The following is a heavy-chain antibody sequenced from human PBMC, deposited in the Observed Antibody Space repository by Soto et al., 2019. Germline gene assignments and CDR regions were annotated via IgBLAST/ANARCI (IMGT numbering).Heavy chain of an antibody. CDR1: GYSFTSYW. Sequence: PGASLKISCKGSGYSFTSYWIGWVRQMPGKGLEWMGIIYPGDSDTRYSPSFQGQVTISADKSISTAYLQWSSLKASDTAMYYCARRGRTGYYYYYGMDVWGQGTTVTVSS. V-gene: IGHV5-51*01. CDR2: IYPGDSDT. J-gene: IGHJ6*02. D-gene: IGHD1-1*01. CDR3: ARRGRTGYYYYYGMDV.